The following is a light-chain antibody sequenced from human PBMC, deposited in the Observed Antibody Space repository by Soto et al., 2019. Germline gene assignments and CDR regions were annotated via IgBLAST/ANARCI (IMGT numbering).Light chain of an antibody. CDR3: QQHISWPLT. Sequence: EIVLTQSPGTLSLSPGERATLSCRASQSVTNSLAWYQQKPGQAPRLLVYDASNRATGIPTRFSGSGSGTDFTLTIRNLEPEDFAVYYCQQHISWPLTVGGGTKVDI. CDR1: QSVTNS. J-gene: IGKJ4*01. V-gene: IGKV3-11*01. CDR2: DAS.